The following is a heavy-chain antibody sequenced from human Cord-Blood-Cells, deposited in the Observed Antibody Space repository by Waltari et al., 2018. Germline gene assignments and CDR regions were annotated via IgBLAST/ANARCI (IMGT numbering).Heavy chain of an antibody. CDR2: INHSGST. Sequence: QVQLQQWGAGRLKPSEPLPITFAVHGGSSSGYYLTWIRHPPGKGLEWIGEINHSGSTNYNPSLKSRVTISVDTSKNQFSLKLSSVTAADTAVYYCARGSVVVIATNWFDPWGQGTLVTVSS. CDR1: GGSSSGYY. J-gene: IGHJ5*02. V-gene: IGHV4-34*01. CDR3: ARGSVVVIATNWFDP. D-gene: IGHD2-21*01.